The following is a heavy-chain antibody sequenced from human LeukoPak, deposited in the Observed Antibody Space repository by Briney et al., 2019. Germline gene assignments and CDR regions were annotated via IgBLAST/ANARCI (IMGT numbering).Heavy chain of an antibody. CDR2: ISSSSSTI. CDR3: ARDRVNWNDVGGLFDY. CDR1: GFTFSSYS. D-gene: IGHD1-1*01. V-gene: IGHV3-48*04. J-gene: IGHJ4*02. Sequence: GGSLRLSCAASGFTFSSYSMNWVRQAPGKGLEWVSYISSSSSTIYYADSVKGRFTISRDNSKNPLYLQMNSLRAEDTAVYYCARDRVNWNDVGGLFDYWGQGTLVTVSS.